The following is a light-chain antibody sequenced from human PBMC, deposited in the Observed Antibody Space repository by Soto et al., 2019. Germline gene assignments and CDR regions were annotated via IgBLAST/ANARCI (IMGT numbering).Light chain of an antibody. CDR3: QQYNNWPPTWP. V-gene: IGKV3-15*01. CDR2: GAS. Sequence: EIVMTQSPATLSVSPGERATLSCRASQSVSSNLAWYQQKPGQAPRLLLYGASTRATAIPARFSGSGSGTEFTLTIRRRQSEDFAVYYCQQYNNWPPTWPFGQGTKVEIK. CDR1: QSVSSN. J-gene: IGKJ1*01.